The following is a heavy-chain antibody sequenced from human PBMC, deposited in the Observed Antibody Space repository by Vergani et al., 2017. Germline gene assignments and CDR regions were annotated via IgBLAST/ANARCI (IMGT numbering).Heavy chain of an antibody. CDR3: AKGGEGYCSGGSCYNQYFQH. CDR1: GFSFSSYA. Sequence: EVQLLESGGGLVQPGGSLRLSCAASGFSFSSYAMSWVRQAPGQGLQWVSGISGSGGSTYDADSVKGRFTIYRDNSKNTLYLQMNSLRAEDTAVYYCAKGGEGYCSGGSCYNQYFQHWGQGTLVTVSS. D-gene: IGHD2-15*01. CDR2: ISGSGGST. J-gene: IGHJ1*01. V-gene: IGHV3-23*01.